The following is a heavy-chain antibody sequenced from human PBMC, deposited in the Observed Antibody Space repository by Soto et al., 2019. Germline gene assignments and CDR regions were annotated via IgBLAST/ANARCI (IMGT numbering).Heavy chain of an antibody. CDR3: VHGQGDYNYYYYGMDV. J-gene: IGHJ6*02. V-gene: IGHV2-5*02. Sequence: QITLKECGPTLVKPTQTLTLTCTFSGFSLSTSGVHVAWIRQPPGKALEWLALIYWDDDKRYSPSLRSRLTISKDTSKNQVVLTMTNMDPVDTATYYCVHGQGDYNYYYYGMDVWGQGTTVTVSS. CDR1: GFSLSTSGVH. D-gene: IGHD4-4*01. CDR2: IYWDDDK.